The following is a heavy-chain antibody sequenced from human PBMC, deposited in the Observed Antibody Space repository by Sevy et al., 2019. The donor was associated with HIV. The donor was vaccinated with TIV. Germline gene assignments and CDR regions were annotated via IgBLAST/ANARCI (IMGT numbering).Heavy chain of an antibody. CDR2: ISSSSSTI. CDR1: GFTFSSYS. CDR3: ARAPPEYYYDSSGYSLDY. Sequence: GGSLRLSCAASGFTFSSYSMNWVRQAPGKGLEWVSYISSSSSTIYYATSVKGRFTISRDNAKNSLYQQMNSLRDEDTAVYYCARAPPEYYYDSSGYSLDYWGQGTLVTVSS. V-gene: IGHV3-48*02. J-gene: IGHJ4*02. D-gene: IGHD3-22*01.